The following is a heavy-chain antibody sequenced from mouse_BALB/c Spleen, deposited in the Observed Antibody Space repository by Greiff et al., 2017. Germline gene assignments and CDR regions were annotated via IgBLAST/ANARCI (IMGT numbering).Heavy chain of an antibody. Sequence: EVKLVESGGGLVKPGGSLKLSCAASGFTFSSYTMSWVRQTPEKRLEWVATISSGGSYTYYPDSVKGRFTISRDNAKNTLYLQMSSLKSEDTAMYYCTRDEGYWGQGTLVTVSA. D-gene: IGHD3-3*01. V-gene: IGHV5-6-4*01. CDR3: TRDEGY. J-gene: IGHJ3*01. CDR2: ISSGGSYT. CDR1: GFTFSSYT.